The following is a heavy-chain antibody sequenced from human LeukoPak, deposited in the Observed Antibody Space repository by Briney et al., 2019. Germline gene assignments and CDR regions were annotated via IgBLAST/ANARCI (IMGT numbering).Heavy chain of an antibody. J-gene: IGHJ4*02. CDR3: AGRHCSDGGCYFAGADPFDY. V-gene: IGHV3-53*01. D-gene: IGHD2-15*01. CDR2: IYSGGKV. Sequence: PGGSLRLSCAASGFTVSSTYMSWVRQTPGKGLEWVSVIYSGGKVYYIDSVKGRFTISRDTSKNTVYLQMNSLRVEDTAVYSCAGRHCSDGGCYFAGADPFDYWGQGTLVTVSS. CDR1: GFTVSSTY.